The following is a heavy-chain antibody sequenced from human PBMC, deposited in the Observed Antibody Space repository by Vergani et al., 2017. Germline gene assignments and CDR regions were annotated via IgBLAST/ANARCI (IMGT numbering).Heavy chain of an antibody. J-gene: IGHJ4*02. Sequence: EVQLVESGGGLVKPGGSLRLSCAASGFTFSSYSMNWVCQAPGKGLEWVSSISSSSSYIYYADSVKGRFTISRDNAKNSLYLQMNSLRAEDTAVYYCARGNHRHYYGSGSYHLGYWGQGTLVTVSS. CDR1: GFTFSSYS. CDR3: ARGNHRHYYGSGSYHLGY. V-gene: IGHV3-21*01. D-gene: IGHD3-10*01. CDR2: ISSSSSYI.